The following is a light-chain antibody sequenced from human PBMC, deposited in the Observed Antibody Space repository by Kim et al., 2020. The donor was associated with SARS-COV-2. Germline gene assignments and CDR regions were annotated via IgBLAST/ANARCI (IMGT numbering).Light chain of an antibody. V-gene: IGKV1-33*01. J-gene: IGKJ3*01. CDR1: QDISNY. Sequence: DIQMTQSPSSLSASVGDRVTIACQASQDISNYLNWYQQKPGKAPKLLIYDASNLETGVPSRFSGSGSGTDFTFTISSLQPEYIATYYCQKYDHLPPTFGPGTKVDIK. CDR3: QKYDHLPPT. CDR2: DAS.